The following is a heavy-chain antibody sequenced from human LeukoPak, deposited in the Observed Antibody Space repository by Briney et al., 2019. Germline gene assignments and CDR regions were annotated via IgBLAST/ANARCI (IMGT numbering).Heavy chain of an antibody. Sequence: SETLSLTCTVSGGSISSYYWSWIRQPAGKGLEWIGRIYTSGSTNYNPSLKSRVTMSVDTSRNQFSLKLSSVTAADTAVYYCARDHLSPVYYYDSSGYYLGAFDIWGQGTMVTVSS. CDR2: IYTSGST. J-gene: IGHJ3*02. V-gene: IGHV4-4*07. CDR1: GGSISSYY. CDR3: ARDHLSPVYYYDSSGYYLGAFDI. D-gene: IGHD3-22*01.